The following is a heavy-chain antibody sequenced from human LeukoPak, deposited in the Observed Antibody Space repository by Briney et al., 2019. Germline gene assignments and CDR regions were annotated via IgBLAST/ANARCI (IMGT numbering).Heavy chain of an antibody. D-gene: IGHD6-13*01. CDR3: ARPSSNSIAAAGTGASDI. Sequence: GESRKISYKGSGYSFTSYWIGWVRQMPGKGLEWMGIIYPGDSDTRYSPSFQGQVTISADKSISTAYLQWSSLKASDTAMYYCARPSSNSIAAAGTGASDIWGQGTMVTVSS. V-gene: IGHV5-51*01. CDR1: GYSFTSYW. J-gene: IGHJ3*02. CDR2: IYPGDSDT.